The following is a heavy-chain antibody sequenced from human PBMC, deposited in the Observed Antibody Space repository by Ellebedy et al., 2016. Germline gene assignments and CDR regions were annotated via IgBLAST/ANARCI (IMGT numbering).Heavy chain of an antibody. D-gene: IGHD3-9*01. Sequence: GESLKISCAASGFTFSTSWMSWVRQAPGKGLEWVANMKQDGSETYYLDSVRGRFTISRDNAKNSVYLQMNSLRVEDTAVYYCAREIYDRQGYFDFWGQGTLVTVSS. CDR1: GFTFSTSW. CDR2: MKQDGSET. J-gene: IGHJ4*02. CDR3: AREIYDRQGYFDF. V-gene: IGHV3-7*01.